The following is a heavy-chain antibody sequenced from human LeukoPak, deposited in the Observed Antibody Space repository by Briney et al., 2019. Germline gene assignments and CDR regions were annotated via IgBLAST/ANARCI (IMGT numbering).Heavy chain of an antibody. J-gene: IGHJ4*02. CDR2: IYYSGST. D-gene: IGHD7-27*01. CDR1: GGSISSYY. Sequence: SETLSLTCTVSGGSISSYYWSWIRQPPGKGLEWIGYIYYSGSTNYNPSLKSRVTISVAMSKNQFSLRLNSVTAADTAVYYCARGGSTNWSLDYWGQGTLVTVSS. V-gene: IGHV4-59*01. CDR3: ARGGSTNWSLDY.